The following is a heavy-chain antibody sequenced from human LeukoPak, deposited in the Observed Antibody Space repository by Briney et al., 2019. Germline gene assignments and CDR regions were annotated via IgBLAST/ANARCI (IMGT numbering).Heavy chain of an antibody. V-gene: IGHV3-21*01. D-gene: IGHD6-19*01. J-gene: IGHJ4*02. CDR3: AKDMGSGWSQVYSDY. Sequence: GGSLRLSCAASGFTFSSYSMNWVRQAPGKGLEWVSSISSSSSYIYYADSVKGRFTISRDNAKNSLYLQMNSLRAEDTAVYYCAKDMGSGWSQVYSDYWGQGTLVTVSS. CDR1: GFTFSSYS. CDR2: ISSSSSYI.